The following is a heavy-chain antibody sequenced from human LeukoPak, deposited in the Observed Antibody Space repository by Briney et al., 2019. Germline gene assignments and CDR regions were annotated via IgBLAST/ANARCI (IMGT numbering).Heavy chain of an antibody. V-gene: IGHV3-21*01. CDR1: GFTFSSYS. Sequence: PGGSLRLSCAASGFTFSSYSMNWVRQAPGRGLEWVSSISSSSSYIYYADSVKGRFTISRDNAKNSLYLQMNSLRAEDTAVYYCARVVGYCSSTSCHIGVDHAFDIWGQGTMVTVSS. CDR2: ISSSSSYI. D-gene: IGHD2-2*01. CDR3: ARVVGYCSSTSCHIGVDHAFDI. J-gene: IGHJ3*02.